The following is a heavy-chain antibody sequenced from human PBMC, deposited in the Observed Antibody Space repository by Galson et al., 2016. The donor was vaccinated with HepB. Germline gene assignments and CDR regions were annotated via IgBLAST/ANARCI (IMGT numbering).Heavy chain of an antibody. CDR2: IWYDGNNK. D-gene: IGHD2-15*01. CDR3: ARGRAGQDTRPDS. CDR1: GFTFSRHG. V-gene: IGHV3-33*01. J-gene: IGHJ4*02. Sequence: SLRLSCAASGFTFSRHGMHWVRQAPGKGLEWVAVIWYDGNNKYYADSVKGRFTISRDNSKNTLYLQMNSLRAEDTAVYYCARGRAGQDTRPDSWGQGTLVTVSS.